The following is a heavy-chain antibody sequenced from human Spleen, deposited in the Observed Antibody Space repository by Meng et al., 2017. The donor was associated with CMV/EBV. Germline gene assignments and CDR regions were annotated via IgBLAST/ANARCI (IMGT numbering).Heavy chain of an antibody. CDR3: ARDWPWVFGVVIIGAYGMDV. V-gene: IGHV1-18*01. D-gene: IGHD3-3*01. CDR1: GYTFTSYG. CDR2: INAYNGNT. J-gene: IGHJ6*02. Sequence: ASVKVSCKASGYTFTSYGINWVRQAPGQGLEWMGWINAYNGNTNYAQKVQGRVTMTTDTSTSTAYMELRSLRSDDTAVYYCARDWPWVFGVVIIGAYGMDVWGQGTTVTVSS.